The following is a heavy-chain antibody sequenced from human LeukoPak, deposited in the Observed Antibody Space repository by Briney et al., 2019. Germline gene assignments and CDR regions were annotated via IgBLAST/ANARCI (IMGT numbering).Heavy chain of an antibody. CDR1: GASISSGDYS. V-gene: IGHV4-61*08. Sequence: NPSETLSLTCVVSGASISSGDYSWSWIRQPPGKGLEWIGYIYYSGSTNYNPSLKSRVTISVDTSKNQFSLKLSSVTAADTAVYYCARPYSSSWGYFDLWGRGTLVTVSS. CDR2: IYYSGST. CDR3: ARPYSSSWGYFDL. D-gene: IGHD6-13*01. J-gene: IGHJ2*01.